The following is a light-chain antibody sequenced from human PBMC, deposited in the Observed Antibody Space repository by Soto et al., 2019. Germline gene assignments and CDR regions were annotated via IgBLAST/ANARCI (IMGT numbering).Light chain of an antibody. Sequence: EIVMTQSPATLSVSPGERATLSCRASQSVSSNLAWYQQKPGQAPRLLIYGASTRATGIPARFSGSGSGTEFTLTSSSLQSEDCAVYYCQQYNDRRTFGQGTKLEIK. J-gene: IGKJ2*01. V-gene: IGKV3-15*01. CDR1: QSVSSN. CDR2: GAS. CDR3: QQYNDRRT.